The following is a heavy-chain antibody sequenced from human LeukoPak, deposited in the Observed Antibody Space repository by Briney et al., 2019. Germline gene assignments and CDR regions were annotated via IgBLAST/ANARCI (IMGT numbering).Heavy chain of an antibody. D-gene: IGHD6-13*01. Sequence: GGSLRLSCAASGFTFSSYSMDWVRQAPGKGLEWVSYTSSSSSTIKYADSVRGRFTISRDNAENSLYLQMNSLRAEDTAVYYCARGTIAAAGYYYFDYWGQGTQVTVSS. CDR1: GFTFSSYS. CDR2: TSSSSSTI. J-gene: IGHJ4*02. CDR3: ARGTIAAAGYYYFDY. V-gene: IGHV3-48*01.